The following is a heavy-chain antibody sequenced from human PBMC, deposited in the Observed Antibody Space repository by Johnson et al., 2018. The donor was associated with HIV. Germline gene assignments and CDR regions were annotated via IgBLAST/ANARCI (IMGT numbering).Heavy chain of an antibody. J-gene: IGHJ3*02. CDR1: GFTFSDYY. CDR2: IWYDGSNK. D-gene: IGHD6-13*01. CDR3: ATALGYDAFDI. Sequence: QVQLVESGGGLVKPGGSLRLSCAASGFTFSDYYMSWVRQAPGKGLEWVAVIWYDGSNKYYADSVKGRFIISRDNSKNTLYLQMNSLRAEDTAVYYCATALGYDAFDIWGQGTMVTVSS. V-gene: IGHV3-33*08.